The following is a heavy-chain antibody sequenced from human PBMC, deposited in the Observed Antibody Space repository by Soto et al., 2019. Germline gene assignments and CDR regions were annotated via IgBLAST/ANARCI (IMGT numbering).Heavy chain of an antibody. V-gene: IGHV4-39*01. Sequence: QPQLQESGPGLIKPSETLSVTCSVSGGSVSSSDYYWAWIRQSPGKGLEWIGSIYSSGSSYYNPSIESRLTISVDTSKNQFSLEVTSVIAADTAMYYCARHWLYSSSSNPWYFDLWGRGTLVTVSS. CDR1: GGSVSSSDYY. CDR2: IYSSGSS. CDR3: ARHWLYSSSSNPWYFDL. D-gene: IGHD6-6*01. J-gene: IGHJ2*01.